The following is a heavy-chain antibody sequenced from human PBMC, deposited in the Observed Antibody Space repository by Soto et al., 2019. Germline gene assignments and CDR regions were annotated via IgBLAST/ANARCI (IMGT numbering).Heavy chain of an antibody. CDR1: GFTFSSYS. V-gene: IGHV3-21*01. CDR2: ISSSSSYI. Sequence: GGSLRLSCAASGFTFSSYSMNWVRQAPGKGLEWVSSISSSSSYIYYADSVKGRFTISRDNAKNSLYLQMNSLRAEDTAVYYCARDPGITMVRAKYYGMDVWGQGTTVTVSS. D-gene: IGHD3-10*01. J-gene: IGHJ6*02. CDR3: ARDPGITMVRAKYYGMDV.